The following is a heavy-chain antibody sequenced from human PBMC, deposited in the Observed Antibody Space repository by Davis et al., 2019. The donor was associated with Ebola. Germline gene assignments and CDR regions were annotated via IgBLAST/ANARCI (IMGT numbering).Heavy chain of an antibody. CDR3: ASHRPPFKEMATINPDY. V-gene: IGHV3-23*01. CDR2: ISGSGGST. Sequence: GGSLRLSCAASGFTFSSYAMSWVRQAPGKGLEWVSAISGSGGSTYYADSVKGRFTISRDNSKNTLYLQMNSLRAEDTAVYYCASHRPPFKEMATINPDYWGQGTLVTVSS. D-gene: IGHD5-24*01. J-gene: IGHJ4*02. CDR1: GFTFSSYA.